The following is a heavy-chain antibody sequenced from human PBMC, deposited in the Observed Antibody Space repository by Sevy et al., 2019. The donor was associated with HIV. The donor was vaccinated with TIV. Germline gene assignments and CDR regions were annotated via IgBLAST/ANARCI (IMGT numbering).Heavy chain of an antibody. V-gene: IGHV4-34*01. D-gene: IGHD2-2*01. CDR1: GGSFSGYY. CDR2: INHSGST. CDR3: ARSPPIVVVPGAPSWFDP. Sequence: SETLSLTCAVHGGSFSGYYWNWIRQPPGKGLEWIGEINHSGSTNYNPSLKSRVTISVDTSKNQFSLKLGSVTAADTAVDYCARSPPIVVVPGAPSWFDPWGQGTLVTVSS. J-gene: IGHJ5*02.